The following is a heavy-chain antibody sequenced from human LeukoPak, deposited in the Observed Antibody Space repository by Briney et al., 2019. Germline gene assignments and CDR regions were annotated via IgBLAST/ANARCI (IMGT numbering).Heavy chain of an antibody. CDR2: ISYDGSNK. Sequence: GRSLRLSCAASGFTFSSYGMHWVRQAPGKGLEWVAVISYDGSNKYYADSVKGRFTISRDNSKNTLYLQMNSLRAEDTAVYYRAKATYYYGSGSYYNLDYWGQGTLVTVSS. J-gene: IGHJ4*02. V-gene: IGHV3-30*18. CDR3: AKATYYYGSGSYYNLDY. CDR1: GFTFSSYG. D-gene: IGHD3-10*01.